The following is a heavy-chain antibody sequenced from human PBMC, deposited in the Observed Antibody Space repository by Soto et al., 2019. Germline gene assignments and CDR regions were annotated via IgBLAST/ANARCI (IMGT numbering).Heavy chain of an antibody. CDR1: GGTFSRYV. CDR2: IIPIFGTA. Sequence: QVQLVQSGAEVKKPGSSVKVSCKASGGTFSRYVISWVRQAPGQGLEWMGGIIPIFGTANYAQKFQGRVTIHADESTSTAYMELSSLRSEDTAVYYCARAAQPRDYYYGMDVWGQGTTVTVSS. J-gene: IGHJ6*02. V-gene: IGHV1-69*12. CDR3: ARAAQPRDYYYGMDV.